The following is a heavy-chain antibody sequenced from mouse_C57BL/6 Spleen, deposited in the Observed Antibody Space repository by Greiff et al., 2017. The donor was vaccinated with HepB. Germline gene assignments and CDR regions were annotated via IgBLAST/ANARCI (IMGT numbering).Heavy chain of an antibody. CDR2: INPNNGGT. J-gene: IGHJ4*01. CDR1: GYTFTDYN. V-gene: IGHV1-18*01. Sequence: VQLKESGPELVKPGASVKIPCKASGYTFTDYNMDWVKQSHGKSLEWIGDINPNNGGTIYNQKFKGKATLTVDKSSSTAYMELRSLTSEDTAVYYCARTYYSTLYAMDYWGQGTSVTVSS. D-gene: IGHD2-5*01. CDR3: ARTYYSTLYAMDY.